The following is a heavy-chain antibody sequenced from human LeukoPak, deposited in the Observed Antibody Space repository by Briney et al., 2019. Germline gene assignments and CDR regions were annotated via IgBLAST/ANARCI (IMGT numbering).Heavy chain of an antibody. CDR2: IKQGGSEK. CDR1: GFTVSSNY. D-gene: IGHD4-23*01. CDR3: AREGQGYGGKDY. Sequence: GGSLRLSCAASGFTVSSNYMNCVRQAPGEGLEWGANIKQGGSEKHYVDPVKGRFTISRDDAKNSLYRQMSTLRAEDPAMYYCAREGQGYGGKDYWGQGTPVTVSS. V-gene: IGHV3-7*05. J-gene: IGHJ4*02.